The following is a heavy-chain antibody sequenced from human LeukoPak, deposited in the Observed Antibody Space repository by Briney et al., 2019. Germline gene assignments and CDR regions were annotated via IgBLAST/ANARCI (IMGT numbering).Heavy chain of an antibody. D-gene: IGHD3-3*01. CDR1: GGSISSGGYS. V-gene: IGHV4-30-2*01. Sequence: PSQTLSLTCAVSGGSISSGGYSWSWLRQPPGKGLEWIGYIYHSGSTYYNPSLKSRVTISVDRSKNQFSLKLSSVTAADTAVYYCARLTIFGVVIKYYYGMDVWGQGTTVTVSS. CDR2: IYHSGST. CDR3: ARLTIFGVVIKYYYGMDV. J-gene: IGHJ6*02.